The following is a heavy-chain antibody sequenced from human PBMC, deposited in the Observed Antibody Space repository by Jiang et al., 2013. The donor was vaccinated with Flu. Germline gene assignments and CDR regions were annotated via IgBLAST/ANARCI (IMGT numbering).Heavy chain of an antibody. J-gene: IGHJ5*02. CDR1: GFSLTSSAVS. V-gene: IGHV2-5*02. Sequence: KPTQTLTLTCTFSGFSLTSSAVSVAWIRQPPGKALEWLALIYWDDDKRYSASLKSRLTINKDTSKNQVVLTMTDMDPVDTATYYCAHSYYPSGQEPVEFDPWGQGILVTVSS. CDR3: AHSYYPSGQEPVEFDP. D-gene: IGHD3-10*01. CDR2: IYWDDDK.